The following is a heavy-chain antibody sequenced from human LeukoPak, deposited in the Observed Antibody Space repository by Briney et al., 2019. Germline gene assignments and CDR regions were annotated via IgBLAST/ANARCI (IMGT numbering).Heavy chain of an antibody. V-gene: IGHV5-51*01. Sequence: GESLKICCKGSGYSFTSYWIGWVRQMPGKGLEWRGIIYPGVSDTRYSPSFQGQVTISADKSISTAYLQWSSLKASDTARYYCARQYYYGSGIAGSYYYYGMDVWGKGTTVTVSS. J-gene: IGHJ6*04. D-gene: IGHD3-10*01. CDR1: GYSFTSYW. CDR2: IYPGVSDT. CDR3: ARQYYYGSGIAGSYYYYGMDV.